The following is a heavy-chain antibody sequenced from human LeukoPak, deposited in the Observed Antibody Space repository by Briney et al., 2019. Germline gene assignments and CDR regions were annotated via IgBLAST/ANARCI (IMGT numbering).Heavy chain of an antibody. CDR1: GFTFSNYA. D-gene: IGHD3-22*01. V-gene: IGHV3-23*01. Sequence: GGSLRLSCAASGFTFSNYAMSWVRQAPGKGLEWVSGISGSGGITYYADSVKGRLTISRDNSKNTLYLQMDSLRAEDTAVYYCAKVGIRISLIVVVFTTADDWYFDLWGRGTLVTVSS. CDR2: ISGSGGIT. J-gene: IGHJ2*01. CDR3: AKVGIRISLIVVVFTTADDWYFDL.